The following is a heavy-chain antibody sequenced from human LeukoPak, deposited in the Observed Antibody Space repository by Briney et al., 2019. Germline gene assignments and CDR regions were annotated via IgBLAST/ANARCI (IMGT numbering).Heavy chain of an antibody. J-gene: IGHJ4*02. Sequence: GGSLRLSCAASGFTFSSYGMHWVRQAPGKGLEWVAVISYDGSNKYYADSVKGRFTISRDNSKNTLYLQMNSLRAEDTAVYYCAKDLDSSGSHYWGQGTLATVSS. V-gene: IGHV3-30*18. CDR1: GFTFSSYG. D-gene: IGHD3-22*01. CDR2: ISYDGSNK. CDR3: AKDLDSSGSHY.